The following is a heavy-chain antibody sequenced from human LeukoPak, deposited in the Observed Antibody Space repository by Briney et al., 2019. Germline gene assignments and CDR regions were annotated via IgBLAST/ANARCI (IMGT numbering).Heavy chain of an antibody. D-gene: IGHD4-17*01. CDR1: GGSISSRSYY. CDR3: ARDPTNDYGDYEINY. Sequence: SETLSLTCTVSGGSISSRSYYWGWIRQPPGKGLEWIGSVYYSGSTYYNSSLKSRVTISVDTSKNQFSLKLSSVTAADTAVYYCARDPTNDYGDYEINYWGQGTLVTVSS. CDR2: VYYSGST. J-gene: IGHJ4*02. V-gene: IGHV4-39*02.